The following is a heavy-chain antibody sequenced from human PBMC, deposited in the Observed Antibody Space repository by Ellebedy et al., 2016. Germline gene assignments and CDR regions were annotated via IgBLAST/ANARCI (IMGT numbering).Heavy chain of an antibody. Sequence: GESLKISXAASGFTFSSYSMNWVRQAPGKGLEWVSSISSSSSYIYYADSVKGRFTISRDNAKNSLYLQMNSLRAEDTAVYYCARDFEYCSSTSCHFDYWGQGTLVTVSS. D-gene: IGHD2-2*01. CDR3: ARDFEYCSSTSCHFDY. CDR2: ISSSSSYI. J-gene: IGHJ4*02. V-gene: IGHV3-21*01. CDR1: GFTFSSYS.